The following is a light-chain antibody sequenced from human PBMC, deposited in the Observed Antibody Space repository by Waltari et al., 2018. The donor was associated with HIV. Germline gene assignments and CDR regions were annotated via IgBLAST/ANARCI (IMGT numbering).Light chain of an antibody. CDR1: TSNVKTHW. CDR3: GVWDSTLKQWL. CDR2: RNY. Sequence: QSVLTQPPPASGTPGQTVTTSCSGSTSNVKTHWLYCYQQLPGTAPKLLIYRNYQRPSGVPDRFSSSKSGASASLIISGLRSEDEADYSCGVWDSTLKQWLFGGGTKLTVL. J-gene: IGLJ3*02. V-gene: IGLV1-47*01.